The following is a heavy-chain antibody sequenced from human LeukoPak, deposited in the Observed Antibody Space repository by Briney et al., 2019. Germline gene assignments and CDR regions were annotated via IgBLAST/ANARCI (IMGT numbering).Heavy chain of an antibody. J-gene: IGHJ3*02. CDR2: IYYRGST. D-gene: IGHD4-17*01. V-gene: IGHV4-59*01. Sequence: SETLSLTCAVSGGPLTSYYWSWIRQPPGKGLEWIGFIYYRGSTNYNPSLESRVTISVDTSKNRFSLKLSSVTAADTAVYYCARDLTTVTTPNAFDIWGQGTMVTVSS. CDR3: ARDLTTVTTPNAFDI. CDR1: GGPLTSYY.